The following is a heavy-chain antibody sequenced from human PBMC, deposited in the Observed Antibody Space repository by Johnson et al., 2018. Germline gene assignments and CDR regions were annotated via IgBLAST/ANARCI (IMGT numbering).Heavy chain of an antibody. J-gene: IGHJ3*01. D-gene: IGHD5-18*01. V-gene: IGHV3-33*06. CDR2: IWYDGSNT. Sequence: QLVESGGGVVQPGRSLRLSCAASGFTFSSYGMHWVRQAPGKGLEWVAVIWYDGSNTNHADSVKGRLTISRDNSKNTLVLQLNSLRTEDTAVYYCAKSRGGYSFGNAFDVWGQGTMVTVSS. CDR3: AKSRGGYSFGNAFDV. CDR1: GFTFSSYG.